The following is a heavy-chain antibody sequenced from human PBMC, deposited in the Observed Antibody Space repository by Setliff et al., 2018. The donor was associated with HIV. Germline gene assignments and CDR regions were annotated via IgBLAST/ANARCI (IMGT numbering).Heavy chain of an antibody. J-gene: IGHJ5*02. CDR3: AGGLVSQKVPFDP. CDR2: MMPSSGNT. Sequence: ASVKVSCKASGYTFTSYDINWVRQATGQGLEWMGWMMPSSGNTGYAQKFQGRLTMTRNTSISTAYMELSGLISEDTAVYYCAGGLVSQKVPFDPWGQGTLVTVSS. V-gene: IGHV1-8*02. D-gene: IGHD1-1*01. CDR1: GYTFTSYD.